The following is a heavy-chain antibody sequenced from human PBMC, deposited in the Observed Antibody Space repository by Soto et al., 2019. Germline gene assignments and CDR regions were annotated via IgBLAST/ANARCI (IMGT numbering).Heavy chain of an antibody. J-gene: IGHJ4*02. CDR2: IGSSGSVI. CDR1: GFTFSDYY. Sequence: QVQLVESGGGLVKPGGSLRLSCTASGFTFSDYYMTWIRQAPGKGLEWISYIGSSGSVIYYADSVKGRFTIPRDNAKNSLHLQVDNRSDQDTTVYYCGIGICRGYCNISRCQYEFDYWGQGTQVTVSS. V-gene: IGHV3-11*01. D-gene: IGHD2-15*01. CDR3: GIGICRGYCNISRCQYEFDY.